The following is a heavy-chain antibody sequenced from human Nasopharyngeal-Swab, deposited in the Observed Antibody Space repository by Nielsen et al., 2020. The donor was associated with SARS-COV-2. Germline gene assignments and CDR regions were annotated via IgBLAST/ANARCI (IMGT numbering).Heavy chain of an antibody. Sequence: SETLSLTCAVYGGSFSGYYWSWIRQPPGKGLEWIGEINHNGSTNYNPSLKSRVTISVNTSKNQFSLKLSSVTAADTAVYYCARRAARYYYGMDVWGQGTTVTVSS. V-gene: IGHV4-34*01. CDR3: ARRAARYYYGMDV. D-gene: IGHD6-6*01. CDR1: GGSFSGYY. J-gene: IGHJ6*02. CDR2: INHNGST.